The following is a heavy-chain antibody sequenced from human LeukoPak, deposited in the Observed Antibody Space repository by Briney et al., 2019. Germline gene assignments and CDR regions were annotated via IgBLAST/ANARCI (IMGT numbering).Heavy chain of an antibody. V-gene: IGHV1-2*02. Sequence: ASVKVSCKASGNTFTGYYMHWVRQAPGQGLEWMGWMNPNSGGTNYAQKFQGRVTMTRDTSISTAYMELRRLRSDDTAVYYCARGRKETFDYWGQGTLVTVSS. CDR1: GNTFTGYY. CDR3: ARGRKETFDY. CDR2: MNPNSGGT. J-gene: IGHJ4*02.